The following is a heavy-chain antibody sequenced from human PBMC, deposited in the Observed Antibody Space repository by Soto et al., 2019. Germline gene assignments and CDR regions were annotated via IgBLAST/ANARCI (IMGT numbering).Heavy chain of an antibody. CDR3: ARLPGSTTSRREY. CDR2: IYYSGNT. Sequence: QLQLQESGPGLVKPSENLSLTCSVSGGSISSPSYYWGWIRQPPGKGLEWIGGIYYSGNTYYTPSLKSRDNIFLGTSRNQFSLKVNSVTAADRAVYFCARLPGSTTSRREYWGQGTLVTVSS. J-gene: IGHJ4*02. D-gene: IGHD6-13*01. CDR1: GGSISSPSYY. V-gene: IGHV4-39*01.